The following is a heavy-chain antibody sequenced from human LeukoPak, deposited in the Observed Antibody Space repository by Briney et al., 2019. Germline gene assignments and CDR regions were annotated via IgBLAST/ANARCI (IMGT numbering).Heavy chain of an antibody. Sequence: PSETLSLTCTVSAGSINNYYWSWTRQPPGKALEWIGHIHYGGSTNYSPSLKSRVTISVDTSKNQFSLRLSSVTAADTAVYYCARDLLAHTAMAAYDYWGQGTLVSVYS. CDR3: ARDLLAHTAMAAYDY. CDR2: IHYGGST. V-gene: IGHV4-59*01. D-gene: IGHD5-18*01. CDR1: AGSINNYY. J-gene: IGHJ4*02.